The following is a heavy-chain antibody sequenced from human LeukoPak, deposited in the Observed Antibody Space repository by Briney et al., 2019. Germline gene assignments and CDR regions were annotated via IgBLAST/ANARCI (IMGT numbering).Heavy chain of an antibody. V-gene: IGHV1-69*13. CDR2: IIPIFGTA. Sequence: SVKVSCKASGGTFSSYAISWVRQAPGQGLEWMGGIIPIFGTANYAQKFQGRVTITADESTSTAYMELSSLRSEDTAVYYCARARNYYDILTGYSYFDYWGQGTLVTVSS. CDR1: GGTFSSYA. CDR3: ARARNYYDILTGYSYFDY. D-gene: IGHD3-9*01. J-gene: IGHJ4*02.